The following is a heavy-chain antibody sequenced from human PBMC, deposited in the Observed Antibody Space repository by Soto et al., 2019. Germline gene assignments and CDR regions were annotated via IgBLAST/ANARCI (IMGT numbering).Heavy chain of an antibody. CDR2: ISWNSETI. Sequence: GGSLRLSCAASGFTVDDYAMHWVRQAPGKGLEWVSGISWNSETIDYADSVKGRFTISRDNAKSSLFLQMNSLRPDDTALYYCAKDMKWGGMTTIHYFDSWGQGTLVTVSS. V-gene: IGHV3-9*01. J-gene: IGHJ4*02. CDR1: GFTVDDYA. D-gene: IGHD4-17*01. CDR3: AKDMKWGGMTTIHYFDS.